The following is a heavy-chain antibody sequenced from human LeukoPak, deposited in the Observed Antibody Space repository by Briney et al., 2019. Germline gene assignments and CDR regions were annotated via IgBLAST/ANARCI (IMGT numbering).Heavy chain of an antibody. CDR1: GFTFSSYD. D-gene: IGHD3-3*01. V-gene: IGHV3-13*03. Sequence: QPGGSLRLSCAACGFTFSSYDMHWVRQATGKGLEWVSAIGTAGDTYYPGSVKGQFTISRENAKNSLYLQMNSLRAGDTAVYFCARGFDSDLEYYYYMDVWGKGTTVTVSS. J-gene: IGHJ6*03. CDR3: ARGFDSDLEYYYYMDV. CDR2: IGTAGDT.